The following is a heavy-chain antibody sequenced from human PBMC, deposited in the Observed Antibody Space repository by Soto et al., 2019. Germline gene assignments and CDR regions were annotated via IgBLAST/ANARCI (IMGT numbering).Heavy chain of an antibody. CDR1: GGTFSSYT. CDR2: IIPILGIA. J-gene: IGHJ4*02. CDR3: ARDPWGYDPRGDCYFDY. Sequence: QVQLVQSGAEVKKPGSSVKVSCKASGGTFSSYTISWVRQAPGQGLEWMGRIIPILGIANYAQKFQGRVTITADKSTSTAYMELSSLRSEDTAVYYCARDPWGYDPRGDCYFDYWGQGTLVTVSS. D-gene: IGHD5-12*01. V-gene: IGHV1-69*08.